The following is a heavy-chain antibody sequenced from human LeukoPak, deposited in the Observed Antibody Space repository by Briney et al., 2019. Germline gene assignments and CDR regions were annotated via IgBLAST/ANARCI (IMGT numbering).Heavy chain of an antibody. CDR2: ISGSGGST. CDR1: GFTFSSYA. V-gene: IGHV3-23*01. D-gene: IGHD2-15*01. J-gene: IGHJ4*02. Sequence: GGSLRLSCAASGFTFSSYALSWVRQAPGKGLEWVSAISGSGGSTYYADSVKGRFTISRDNSKNTLYLQMNSLRAEDTAVYYCAKDRLRYCSGGSCYGIDYWGQGTLVTVSS. CDR3: AKDRLRYCSGGSCYGIDY.